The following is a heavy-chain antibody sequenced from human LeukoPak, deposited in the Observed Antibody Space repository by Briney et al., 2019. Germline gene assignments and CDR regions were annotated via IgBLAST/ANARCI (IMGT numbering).Heavy chain of an antibody. CDR2: INHSGST. Sequence: PETLSLTCAVYGGSFSGYYWSWIRQPPGKGLEWIGEINHSGSTNYNPSLKSRVTISVDTSKNQVSLKLSSVTAADTAVYYCARGLSPYLRFGETWFDPWGQGTLVTVSS. J-gene: IGHJ5*02. CDR3: ARGLSPYLRFGETWFDP. CDR1: GGSFSGYY. D-gene: IGHD3-10*01. V-gene: IGHV4-34*01.